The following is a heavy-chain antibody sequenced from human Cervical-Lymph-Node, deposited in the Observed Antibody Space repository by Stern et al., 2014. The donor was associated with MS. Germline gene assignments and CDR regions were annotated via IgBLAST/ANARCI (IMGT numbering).Heavy chain of an antibody. Sequence: EAQLVESGGGLVQPGRSLRLSCTASGFTFGDYAMSWFRQAPGKGLEWVGFIRGKAYGGTTDYAASVRGRFTISRDDSKSIAYLQMNSLKIEDAGVYYCTRGVRGNDYYGMDVWGQGTTVTVSS. CDR1: GFTFGDYA. J-gene: IGHJ6*02. CDR3: TRGVRGNDYYGMDV. CDR2: IRGKAYGGTT. D-gene: IGHD3-10*01. V-gene: IGHV3-49*03.